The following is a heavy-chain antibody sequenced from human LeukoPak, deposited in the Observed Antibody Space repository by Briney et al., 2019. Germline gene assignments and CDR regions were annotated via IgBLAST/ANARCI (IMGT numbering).Heavy chain of an antibody. CDR1: GGSFSSYY. CDR2: INRSGST. V-gene: IGHV4-34*01. CDR3: ARGRRSTSYFDY. D-gene: IGHD2-21*01. Sequence: SETLSLTCALYGGSFSSYYWSWIRHPPGKGLEWIGEINRSGSTHYNPSLKSRVTVSMDTSNNRFSLNLNSVTATDSAVYYCARGRRSTSYFDYWGQGTLVTVSS. J-gene: IGHJ4*02.